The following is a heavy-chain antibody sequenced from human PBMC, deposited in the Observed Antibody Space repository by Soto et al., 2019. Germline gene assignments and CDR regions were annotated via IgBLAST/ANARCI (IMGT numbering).Heavy chain of an antibody. CDR1: GFTFSSSG. D-gene: IGHD4-17*01. CDR3: ANHGGFDF. J-gene: IGHJ3*01. CDR2: ISIRGDYR. V-gene: IGHV3-23*01. Sequence: EGQLLQSGGGLVQPGESLRLSCAASGFTFSSSGMSWVRQAPGKGLEWVSSISIRGDYRYYADSVKGRFTISRDNSTNPLYLQMSRLTAEDTALYYCANHGGFDFWGQGTMVAVSS.